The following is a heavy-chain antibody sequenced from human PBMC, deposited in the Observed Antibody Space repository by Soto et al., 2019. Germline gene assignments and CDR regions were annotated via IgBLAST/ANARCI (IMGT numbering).Heavy chain of an antibody. CDR3: AKDVEWTLITGTPADY. J-gene: IGHJ4*02. V-gene: IGHV3-30*18. Sequence: ESGGGVVQPGRSLRLSCAASGFTFSSYGMHWVRQAPGKGLEWVAVISYDGSNKYYADSVKGRFTISRDNSKNTLYLQMNSLRAEDTAVYYCAKDVEWTLITGTPADYWGQGTLVTVSS. CDR2: ISYDGSNK. D-gene: IGHD1-7*01. CDR1: GFTFSSYG.